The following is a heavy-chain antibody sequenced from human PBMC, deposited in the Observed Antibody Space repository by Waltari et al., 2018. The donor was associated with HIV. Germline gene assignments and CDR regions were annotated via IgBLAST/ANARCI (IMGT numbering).Heavy chain of an antibody. V-gene: IGHV1-8*01. CDR1: GYTFTSYD. J-gene: IGHJ2*01. D-gene: IGHD2-15*01. CDR2: MNPNSGNT. Sequence: QVQLVQSGAEVKKPGASVKVSCKASGYTFTSYDINWVRQATGQGLEWMGWMNPNSGNTGYAQKFQGRVTMTRNTSISTAYMELRSLRSEDTAVYYCARGRRLKVVAASSYWYFDLWGRGTLVTVSS. CDR3: ARGRRLKVVAASSYWYFDL.